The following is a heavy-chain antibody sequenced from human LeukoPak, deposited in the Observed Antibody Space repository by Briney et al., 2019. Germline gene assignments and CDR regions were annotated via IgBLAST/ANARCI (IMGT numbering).Heavy chain of an antibody. CDR2: ISTSSRFI. V-gene: IGHV3-21*01. J-gene: IGHJ4*02. D-gene: IGHD1-26*01. CDR3: ARGLWELLN. CDR1: GFIFTDFS. Sequence: GGSLRLSCATSGFIFTDFSINRVRQAPGKGLEWVSSISTSSRFIHYADSVKGRFTISRDDANNVVYLQMSSLRVDDTALYYCARGLWELLNWGQGTLVTVSS.